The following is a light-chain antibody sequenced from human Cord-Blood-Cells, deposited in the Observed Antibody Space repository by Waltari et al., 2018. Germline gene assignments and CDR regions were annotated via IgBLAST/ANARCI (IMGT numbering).Light chain of an antibody. CDR2: ASS. CDR1: QSFSSY. Sequence: DRQMTQSPSSLSASVGDRVTITCRASQSFSSYLTWYQQKPGTAPNHLFYASSSLQSVVQSRFSGSGSGTDFNLNISSLQTEDFATYYCQQSYSTPWMFGQGTKVENK. J-gene: IGKJ1*01. CDR3: QQSYSTPWM. V-gene: IGKV1-39*01.